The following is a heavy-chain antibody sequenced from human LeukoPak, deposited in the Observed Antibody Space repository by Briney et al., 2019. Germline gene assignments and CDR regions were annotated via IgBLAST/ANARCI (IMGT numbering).Heavy chain of an antibody. CDR2: INWNSGVT. D-gene: IGHD5-18*01. J-gene: IGHJ1*01. CDR1: GSTFDDYG. V-gene: IGHV3-20*04. CDR3: VRGDGPEVTADYFQN. Sequence: GGSLRLSCAASGSTFDDYGMSWVRQVPGRGLERICGINWNSGVTGYADSVKGRFNTSRDKAKNFLLLQMTSLSDDATAFYYCVRGDGPEVTADYFQNWGQGTLVTVS.